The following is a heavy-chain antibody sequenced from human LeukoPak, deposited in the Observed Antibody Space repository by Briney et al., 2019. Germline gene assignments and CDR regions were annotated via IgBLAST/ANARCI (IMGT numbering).Heavy chain of an antibody. CDR3: TSNPYSSSWNGMDV. CDR2: IRSKANSYAT. CDR1: GFTFSGSA. V-gene: IGHV3-73*01. J-gene: IGHJ6*04. D-gene: IGHD6-13*01. Sequence: GGSLRLSCAASGFTFSGSAMHWVRQASGKGLEWVGRIRSKANSYATAYAASVKGRFTIPRDDSKNTAYLQMNSLKTEDTAVYYCTSNPYSSSWNGMDVWGKGTTVTVSS.